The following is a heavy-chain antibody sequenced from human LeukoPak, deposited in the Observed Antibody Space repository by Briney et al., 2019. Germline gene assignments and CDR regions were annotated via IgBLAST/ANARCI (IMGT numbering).Heavy chain of an antibody. D-gene: IGHD3-22*01. CDR3: ARERDSSGYYYFDY. CDR1: GGTFSSYA. V-gene: IGHV1-69*05. J-gene: IGHJ4*02. CDR2: IIPIFGTA. Sequence: SVKVSCKASGGTFSSYAISWVRQASGQGLEWMGGIIPIFGTANYAQKFRGRVTITTDESTSTAYMELSSLRSEDTAVYYCARERDSSGYYYFDYWGQGALVTVSS.